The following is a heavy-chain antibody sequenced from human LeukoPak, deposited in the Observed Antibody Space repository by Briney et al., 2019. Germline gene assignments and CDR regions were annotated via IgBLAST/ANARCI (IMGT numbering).Heavy chain of an antibody. CDR1: GGSISSYY. CDR2: IYYSGSS. Sequence: SETLFLTCTVSGGSISSYYWNWIRQPPGKGLEWIGYIYYSGSSDYSPSLKSRVSISVDTSMNQFSLRLSSVTAADSAVYYCAREKGNSYGYDFWGQGTLVTVSS. J-gene: IGHJ4*02. D-gene: IGHD5-18*01. CDR3: AREKGNSYGYDF. V-gene: IGHV4-59*01.